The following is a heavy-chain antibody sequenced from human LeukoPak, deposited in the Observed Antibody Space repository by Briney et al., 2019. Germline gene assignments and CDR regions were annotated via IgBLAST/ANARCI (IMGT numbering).Heavy chain of an antibody. J-gene: IGHJ4*02. V-gene: IGHV3-7*01. Sequence: PGRSLRLSCAASGFTFSSYWMSWVRQAPGKGLEWVANIKQDGSEKYYVDSVKGRFTISRDNAKNSLYLQMNSLRAEDTAVYYCATTAGGPHDYWAREPWSPSPQ. CDR3: ATTAGGPHDY. CDR2: IKQDGSEK. D-gene: IGHD2-15*01. CDR1: GFTFSSYW.